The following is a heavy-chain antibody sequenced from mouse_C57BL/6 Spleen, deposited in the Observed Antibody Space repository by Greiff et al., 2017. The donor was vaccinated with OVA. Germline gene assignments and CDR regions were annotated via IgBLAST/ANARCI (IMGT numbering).Heavy chain of an antibody. CDR1: GYTFTSYW. CDR3: ARADYRAY. J-gene: IGHJ3*01. Sequence: VKLKQPGAELVRPGSSVKLSCKASGYTFTSYWMHWVKQRPIQGLEWIGNIDPSDSETHYNQKFKDKATLTVDKSSSTAYMQLSSLTSEDSAVYYCARADYRAYWGQGTLVTVSA. V-gene: IGHV1-52*01. CDR2: IDPSDSET. D-gene: IGHD2-4*01.